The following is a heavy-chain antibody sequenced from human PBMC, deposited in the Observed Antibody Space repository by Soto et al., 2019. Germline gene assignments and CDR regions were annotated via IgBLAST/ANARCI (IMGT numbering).Heavy chain of an antibody. J-gene: IGHJ6*02. CDR1: GGTFSSYA. CDR2: IIPIFGTA. V-gene: IGHV1-69*06. CDR3: ASPKMGATNRHYYYGMDV. D-gene: IGHD1-26*01. Sequence: QVQLVQSGAEVKKPGSSVKVSCKASGGTFSSYAISWVRQAPGQGLEWMGGIIPIFGTANYAQKFQGRVTITADKSTSTAYMELSSLRSEDTAVYYCASPKMGATNRHYYYGMDVWGQGTTVTVSS.